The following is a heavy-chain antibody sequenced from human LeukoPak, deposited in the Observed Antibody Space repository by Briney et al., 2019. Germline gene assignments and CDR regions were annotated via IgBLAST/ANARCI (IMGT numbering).Heavy chain of an antibody. V-gene: IGHV1-69*13. CDR3: ARDVAYYYDSSGYYLDAFDI. CDR1: GGTFSSYA. Sequence: SVKVSCKASGGTFSSYAISWVRQAPGQGLEWMGGIIPILGTANYAQKFQGRVTITADESTSTAYMELSSLRSEDTAVYYCARDVAYYYDSSGYYLDAFDIWGQGTMVTVSS. J-gene: IGHJ3*02. CDR2: IIPILGTA. D-gene: IGHD3-22*01.